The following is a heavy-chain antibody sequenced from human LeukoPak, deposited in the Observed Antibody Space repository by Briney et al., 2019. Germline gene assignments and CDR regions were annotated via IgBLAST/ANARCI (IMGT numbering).Heavy chain of an antibody. D-gene: IGHD3-10*01. CDR3: ARDLRVRGLRFWDI. V-gene: IGHV1-18*01. J-gene: IGHJ3*02. CDR1: GYTFTSYG. Sequence: ASVKVSCKASGYTFTSYGISWVRQAPGQGVEWMGWISAYNGNTNYAQKLQGRVTITTDTSTSTAYMELRSLRSDDTAVYYCARDLRVRGLRFWDIRGQGTMVTVSS. CDR2: ISAYNGNT.